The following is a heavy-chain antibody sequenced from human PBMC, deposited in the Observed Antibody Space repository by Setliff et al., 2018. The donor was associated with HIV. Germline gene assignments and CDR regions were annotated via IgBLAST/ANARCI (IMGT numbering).Heavy chain of an antibody. V-gene: IGHV1-46*01. J-gene: IGHJ6*03. CDR3: ARERTTLTPHGLGYMDV. D-gene: IGHD4-4*01. CDR1: ASRYSFTAYN. CDR2: INPFGGTT. Sequence: ASVKVSCKASASRYSFTAYNMHWVRQAPGQGPEWMGIINPFGGTTTYAQKFQGRVTMTRDTSTSTVYMELTNLRSEDTAVYYCARERTTLTPHGLGYMDVWGKGTTVTVSS.